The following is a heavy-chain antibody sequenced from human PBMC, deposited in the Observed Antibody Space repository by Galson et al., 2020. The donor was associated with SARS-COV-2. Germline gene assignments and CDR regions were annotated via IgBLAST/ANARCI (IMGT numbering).Heavy chain of an antibody. D-gene: IGHD5-12*01. Sequence: ASVKVSCKTSGYTFTAYYIHWVRQAPGQGLEWMGWINPNTGGTNYAQKFQGWVTMTRDTSISTAYMALSRLKSDDTAVYYCARETEMATFNYFDYWGQGTQVTVYS. CDR2: INPNTGGT. CDR1: GYTFTAYY. V-gene: IGHV1-2*04. J-gene: IGHJ4*02. CDR3: ARETEMATFNYFDY.